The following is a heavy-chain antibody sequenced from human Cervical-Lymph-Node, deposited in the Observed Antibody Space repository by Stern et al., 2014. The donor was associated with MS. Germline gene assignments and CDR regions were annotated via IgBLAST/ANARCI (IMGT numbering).Heavy chain of an antibody. J-gene: IGHJ6*02. Sequence: EVQLVESGGGLVQPGGSLRLSCAASGFTFSSYWMHWVRQAPGKGLVWVSRINSDGSSTSYADSVKGRFTISRDNAKNTLYLQMNSLRAEDTAVYYRARGSARHSSSWYPPPTYYYYGMDVWGQGTTVTVSS. CDR2: INSDGSST. V-gene: IGHV3-74*02. CDR1: GFTFSSYW. D-gene: IGHD6-13*01. CDR3: ARGSARHSSSWYPPPTYYYYGMDV.